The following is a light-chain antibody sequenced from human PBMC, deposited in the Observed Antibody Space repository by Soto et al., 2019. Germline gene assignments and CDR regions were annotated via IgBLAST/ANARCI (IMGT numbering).Light chain of an antibody. CDR3: SSYTSSNTLV. CDR2: EVS. CDR1: SSDVGGYNY. Sequence: QSALTQPASVSGSPGESITISCTGTSSDVGGYNYVSWYQQHPGKAPKLMIYEVSNRPSGVSNRFSGSKSDNTASLTISGLQAGDEADYYCSSYTSSNTLVFGGGTKLTVL. V-gene: IGLV2-14*01. J-gene: IGLJ2*01.